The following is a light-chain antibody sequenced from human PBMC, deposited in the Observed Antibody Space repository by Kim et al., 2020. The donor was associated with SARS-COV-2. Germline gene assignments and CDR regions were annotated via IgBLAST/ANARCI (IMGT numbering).Light chain of an antibody. Sequence: SASVGDRVNIACRAGQYISAYLHWYQQRPGKAPNLFIYDASTLQSGVSSRFSGRGSGTNFTLTISSLRPEDFGTYYCQQSYRTPHTFGQGTKLEI. J-gene: IGKJ2*01. CDR2: DAS. CDR3: QQSYRTPHT. CDR1: QYISAY. V-gene: IGKV1-39*01.